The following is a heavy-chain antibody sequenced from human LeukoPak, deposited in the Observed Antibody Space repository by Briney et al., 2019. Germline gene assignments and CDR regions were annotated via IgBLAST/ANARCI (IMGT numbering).Heavy chain of an antibody. J-gene: IGHJ4*02. CDR2: LHHSGST. CDR1: GYSITSTYW. Sequence: SETLPLTCAVSGYSITSTYWWGWIRQTPGRGLEWIGSLHHSGSTNYNPSLKSRVSISVDTSKNQFFLKLSSVTAADTAVYYCARPGSDWDMGPFDYWGQGTLVTVSS. CDR3: ARPGSDWDMGPFDY. D-gene: IGHD6-19*01. V-gene: IGHV4-38-2*01.